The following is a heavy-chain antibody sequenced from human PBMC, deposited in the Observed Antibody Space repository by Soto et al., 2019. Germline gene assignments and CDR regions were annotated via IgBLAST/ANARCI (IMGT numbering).Heavy chain of an antibody. J-gene: IGHJ5*01. D-gene: IGHD1-7*01. V-gene: IGHV3-21*01. Sequence: GGSLRLSCAASGFSFSSDSMAWVRQAPGKGLEWVPSISSSGSFMNYADSVKGRFTISRDNARNSLYLQMSGLKDEDTAVYYCARDPPTGTTLDWVDSWGQGTLVTVSS. CDR2: ISSSGSFM. CDR3: ARDPPTGTTLDWVDS. CDR1: GFSFSSDS.